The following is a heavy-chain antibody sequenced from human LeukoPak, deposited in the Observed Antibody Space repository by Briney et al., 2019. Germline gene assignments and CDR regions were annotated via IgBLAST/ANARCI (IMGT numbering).Heavy chain of an antibody. D-gene: IGHD6-13*01. CDR3: ARHEGAVGSSSWFNWFDS. CDR1: GGSIGSYY. CDR2: ICYPGST. Sequence: SETLSLTCTVSGGSIGSYYWSWIQQPPGQGLEWIGYICYPGSTNYNPSLKSRVTISVDTSENQFFLRLTSVTAADTAVYYCARHEGAVGSSSWFNWFDSWGQGTLVTVSS. V-gene: IGHV4-59*08. J-gene: IGHJ5*01.